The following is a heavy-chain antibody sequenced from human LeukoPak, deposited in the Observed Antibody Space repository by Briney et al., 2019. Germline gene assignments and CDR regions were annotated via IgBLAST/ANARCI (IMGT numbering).Heavy chain of an antibody. CDR2: ISYDGSNK. D-gene: IGHD3-22*01. CDR1: GFTFSSYA. V-gene: IGHV3-30*04. J-gene: IGHJ4*02. Sequence: GGSLRLSCAASGFTFSSYAIHWVRQAPGKGLEWVAVISYDGSNKYYADSVKGRFTISRDNSKNTLYLQMNSLRAEDTAVYYCARGKAPYDPFDYWGQGTLVTVSS. CDR3: ARGKAPYDPFDY.